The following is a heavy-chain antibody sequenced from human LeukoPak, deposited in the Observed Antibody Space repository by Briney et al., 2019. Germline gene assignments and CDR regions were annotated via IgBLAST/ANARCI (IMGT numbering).Heavy chain of an antibody. V-gene: IGHV4-59*08. CDR1: GGSIAHYY. Sequence: PSETLSLTCTVSGGSIAHYYWSWIRQPPGEGLEWIGYVYAIGATHSNPSLKSRVTISVDTSKNQFSLKLSSVTAADTAVYYCARHGKGVTYCYTFDIWGQGTVVAVSS. J-gene: IGHJ3*02. D-gene: IGHD1-26*01. CDR2: VYAIGAT. CDR3: ARHGKGVTYCYTFDI.